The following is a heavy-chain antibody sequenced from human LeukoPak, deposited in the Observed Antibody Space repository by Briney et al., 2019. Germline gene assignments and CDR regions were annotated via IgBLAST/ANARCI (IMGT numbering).Heavy chain of an antibody. CDR3: AREGTLVRGVMNHFDY. J-gene: IGHJ4*02. D-gene: IGHD3-10*01. CDR1: GDSVSSNNVA. CDR2: TYYRSKWYN. Sequence: SQTLSLTCAISGDSVSSNNVAWNWIRQSPSKGLEWLGRTYYRSKWYNDYAVSVKSRITINPDTPKNQFSLQLNFVTPEDTAVYYCAREGTLVRGVMNHFDYWGQGTLVTVSS. V-gene: IGHV6-1*01.